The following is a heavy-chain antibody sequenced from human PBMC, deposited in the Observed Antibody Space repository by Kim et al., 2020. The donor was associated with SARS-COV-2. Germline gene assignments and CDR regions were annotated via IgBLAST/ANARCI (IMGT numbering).Heavy chain of an antibody. Sequence: SVKVSCKASGGTFSSYAISWVRQAPGQGLEWMGGIIPIFGTANYAQKFQGRVTITADESTSTAYMELSSLRSEDTAVYYCARVGERGYSYGLIKTYFYGMDVWGQGTTVTVSS. D-gene: IGHD5-18*01. V-gene: IGHV1-69*13. CDR2: IIPIFGTA. CDR1: GGTFSSYA. CDR3: ARVGERGYSYGLIKTYFYGMDV. J-gene: IGHJ6*02.